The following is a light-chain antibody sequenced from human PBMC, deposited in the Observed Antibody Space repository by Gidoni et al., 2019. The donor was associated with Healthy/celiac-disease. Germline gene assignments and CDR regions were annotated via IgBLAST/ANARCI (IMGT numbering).Light chain of an antibody. V-gene: IGKV1-9*01. CDR2: AAS. Sequence: QLTQSPSPLSASVGDRVTITCRASQGISSYLAWYQQKPGKAPKLLIYAASTLQSGGPSRFIGSGSGTDVTLTISSLQPEDFATYYCQQLNSYPVYTFGQXTKLEIK. J-gene: IGKJ2*01. CDR3: QQLNSYPVYT. CDR1: QGISSY.